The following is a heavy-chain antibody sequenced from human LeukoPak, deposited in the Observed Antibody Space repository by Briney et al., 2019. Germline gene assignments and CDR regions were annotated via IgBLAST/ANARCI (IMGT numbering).Heavy chain of an antibody. V-gene: IGHV4-59*11. Sequence: SETLSLTCTVSGGSISHHYWSWIRQPPGQGLEWIGRIYYSGNTNYNPSPQSRVTISVDTCKDQFSLTLRSVTAADTAVYYCGVVSNSYHGAFDIWGQGKVVTVSS. CDR2: IYYSGNT. CDR3: GVVSNSYHGAFDI. CDR1: GGSISHHY. D-gene: IGHD2-2*01. J-gene: IGHJ3*02.